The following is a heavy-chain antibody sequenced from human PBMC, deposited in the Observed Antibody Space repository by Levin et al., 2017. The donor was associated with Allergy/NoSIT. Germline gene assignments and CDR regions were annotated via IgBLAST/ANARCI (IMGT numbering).Heavy chain of an antibody. J-gene: IGHJ4*02. CDR3: ARQFGYNWNYFFDY. V-gene: IGHV4-59*08. CDR2: IYYSDTT. CDR1: GGSISRHY. D-gene: IGHD1-7*01. Sequence: GSLRLSCTVSGGSISRHYWSWIRQPPGKGLEWIGDIYYSDTTSYNPSLKSRVTISADTSKRQFSLTLTSVTAADTAVYYCARQFGYNWNYFFDYWGQGTLVTVSS.